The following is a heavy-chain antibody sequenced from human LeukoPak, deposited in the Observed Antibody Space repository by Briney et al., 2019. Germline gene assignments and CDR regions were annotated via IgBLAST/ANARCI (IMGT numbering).Heavy chain of an antibody. CDR3: ARESSGGYYFDVFDI. Sequence: GGSLRLSCAASGFTFSSYSMNWVRQAPGKGLEWVSYISSSSSTIYYADSVKGRFTISRDNAKNSLYMQMNSLRAEDTAFYYCARESSGGYYFDVFDIWGQGTMVTVSS. V-gene: IGHV3-48*04. CDR1: GFTFSSYS. J-gene: IGHJ3*02. CDR2: ISSSSSTI. D-gene: IGHD3-22*01.